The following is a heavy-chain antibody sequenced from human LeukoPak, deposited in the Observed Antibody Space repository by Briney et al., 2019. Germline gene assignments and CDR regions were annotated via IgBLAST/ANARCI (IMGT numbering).Heavy chain of an antibody. V-gene: IGHV4-39*01. CDR3: ARHKITIFGVVIIEYFQH. CDR1: GGSISSSSYY. D-gene: IGHD3-3*01. CDR2: IYYSGST. Sequence: PSETLSRTCTVSGGSISSSSYYWGWIRQPPGKGLEWIGSIYYSGSTYYNPSLKSRVTISVDTSKNQFSLKLSSVTAADTAVYYCARHKITIFGVVIIEYFQHWGQGTLVTVSS. J-gene: IGHJ1*01.